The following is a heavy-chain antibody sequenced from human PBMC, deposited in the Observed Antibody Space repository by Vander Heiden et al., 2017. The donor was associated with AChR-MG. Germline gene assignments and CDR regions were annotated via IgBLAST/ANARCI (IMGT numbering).Heavy chain of an antibody. D-gene: IGHD3-22*01. CDR1: GGSVNITDYY. CDR2: LYHSGRT. CDR3: ARLRAGVVSSPFDS. J-gene: IGHJ5*01. V-gene: IGHV4-39*01. Sequence: QLQLQESGPRLVKPPETLSLTCNAPGGSVNITDYYWGWIRQPPGKGLKRLASLYHSGRTYFQPSLRSRAAVSADASKNQFSLQLRSMTAADTAVYYCARLRAGVVSSPFDSWGQGILVTVSS.